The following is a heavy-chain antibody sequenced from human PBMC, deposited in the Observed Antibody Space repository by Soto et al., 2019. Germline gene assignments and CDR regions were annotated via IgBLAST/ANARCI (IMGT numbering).Heavy chain of an antibody. J-gene: IGHJ4*02. CDR2: IYYSGST. CDR3: ASLSYYDGDPV. Sequence: SETLSLTCTVSGGSISSGDYYWSWIRQPPGKGLEWIGYIYYSGSTYYNPSLKSRVTISVDRSKNQFSLKLSSVTAADTAVYYCASLSYYDGDPVWGQGTLVTVS. V-gene: IGHV4-30-4*01. D-gene: IGHD3-22*01. CDR1: GGSISSGDYY.